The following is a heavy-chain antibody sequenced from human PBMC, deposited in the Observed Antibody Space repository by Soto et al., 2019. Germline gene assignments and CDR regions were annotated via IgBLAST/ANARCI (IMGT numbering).Heavy chain of an antibody. V-gene: IGHV3-23*01. D-gene: IGHD2-15*01. CDR2: ISGSGGST. Sequence: GGSLRLSCAASGFTFSSYAMSWVRQAPGKGLEWVSAISGSGGSTYYADSVKGRFTISRDNSKNTLYLQMNSLRAEDTAVYYCAKISCSGGSCPGYYYYMDVWGKGTTVTVSS. CDR3: AKISCSGGSCPGYYYYMDV. CDR1: GFTFSSYA. J-gene: IGHJ6*03.